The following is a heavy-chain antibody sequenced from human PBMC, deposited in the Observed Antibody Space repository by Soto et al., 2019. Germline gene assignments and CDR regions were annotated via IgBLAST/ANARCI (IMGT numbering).Heavy chain of an antibody. J-gene: IGHJ4*02. CDR1: GFTVSSNY. D-gene: IGHD3-22*01. Sequence: EVQLVETGGGLIQPGGSLRLSCAASGFTVSSNYMSWVRQAPGKGLEWVSVIYSGGSTYYADSVKGRFTISRDNSKNTLYLQMNSLRAEDAAVYYCAREVSDSSGYYNWGQGTLVTVCS. CDR2: IYSGGST. CDR3: AREVSDSSGYYN. V-gene: IGHV3-53*02.